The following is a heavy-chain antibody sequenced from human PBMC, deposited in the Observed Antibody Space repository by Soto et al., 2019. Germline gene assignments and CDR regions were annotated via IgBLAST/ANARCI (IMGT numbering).Heavy chain of an antibody. D-gene: IGHD2-15*01. CDR2: IDPSDSYT. CDR3: ARLDCSGGSCTTLFQH. CDR1: GYSFTSYW. J-gene: IGHJ1*01. V-gene: IGHV5-10-1*01. Sequence: GESLKISCKGSGYSFTSYWISWVRQMPGKGLEWMGRIDPSDSYTNYSPSFQGHVTISADKSISTAYLQWSSLKASDTAMYYCARLDCSGGSCTTLFQHWGQGTLVTVSS.